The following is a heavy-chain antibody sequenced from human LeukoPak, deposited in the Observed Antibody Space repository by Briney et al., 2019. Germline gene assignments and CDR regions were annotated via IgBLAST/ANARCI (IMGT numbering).Heavy chain of an antibody. CDR2: IYYSGST. D-gene: IGHD5-18*01. CDR1: GGSISSSSYY. J-gene: IGHJ4*02. Sequence: SETLSLTCTVSGGSISSSSYYWGWIRQPPGKRLEWIGSIYYSGSTYYNPSLKSRVTISVDTSKNQFSLKLSSVTAADTAVYYCARARGYSYGYGYFDYWGQGTLVTVSS. V-gene: IGHV4-39*07. CDR3: ARARGYSYGYGYFDY.